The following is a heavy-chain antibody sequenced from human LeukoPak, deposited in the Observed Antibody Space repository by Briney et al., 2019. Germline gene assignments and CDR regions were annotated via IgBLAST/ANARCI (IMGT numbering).Heavy chain of an antibody. Sequence: ASVKVSFKVSGYTLTELSMHWVRQAPGKGLEWMGGFDPEDGETIYAQKFQGRVTMTEDTSTDTAYMELSSLRSEDTAVYYCATHHYVWGSYSYYYGMDVWGQGTTVTVSS. V-gene: IGHV1-24*01. CDR3: ATHHYVWGSYSYYYGMDV. J-gene: IGHJ6*02. D-gene: IGHD3-16*01. CDR2: FDPEDGET. CDR1: GYTLTELS.